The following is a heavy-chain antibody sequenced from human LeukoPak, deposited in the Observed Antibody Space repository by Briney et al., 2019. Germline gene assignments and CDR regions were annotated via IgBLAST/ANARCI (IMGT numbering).Heavy chain of an antibody. CDR1: GYTFTGYY. Sequence: ASVKVSCKASGYTFTGYYMHWVRQAPGQGLEWMGWINPNRGGTKYAQKFQGRVTMTRDTSINTVYMELSRLRSDDTAVYYCAKACSGGSCYGNDAFDIWGQGTMVTVSS. CDR3: AKACSGGSCYGNDAFDI. V-gene: IGHV1-2*02. CDR2: INPNRGGT. D-gene: IGHD2-15*01. J-gene: IGHJ3*02.